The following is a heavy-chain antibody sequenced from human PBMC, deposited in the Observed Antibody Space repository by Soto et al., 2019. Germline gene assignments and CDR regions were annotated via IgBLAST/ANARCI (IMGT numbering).Heavy chain of an antibody. V-gene: IGHV1-69*12. D-gene: IGHD3-16*01. CDR2: VLPLYNKA. CDR1: GYNFELYS. Sequence: VQLTQSEAQLKQPGSSMKVSCQTSGYNFELYSLNWVRQVPGLRPEWLGGVLPLYNKAIYPPQFQGRVTITAARSTKTFSWKRTSRRSDDSGIYFCAGDPGGGLLSTWFALGGPGPPVTVS. CDR3: AGDPGGGLLSTWFAL. J-gene: IGHJ5*02.